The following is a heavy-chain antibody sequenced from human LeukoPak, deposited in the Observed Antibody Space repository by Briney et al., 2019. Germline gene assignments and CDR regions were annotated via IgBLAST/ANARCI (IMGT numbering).Heavy chain of an antibody. V-gene: IGHV1-69*06. Sequence: SVKDSCKASEDTFSSYAINWVRQAPGQGLEWMGRIIPIFGTANYTQKFQGRVKITADKSTSTAYMELSSLRSEDTAFYYCATDPLDHADTPYYFVFWGQGTLVTVSS. CDR3: ATDPLDHADTPYYFVF. J-gene: IGHJ4*02. CDR2: IIPIFGTA. CDR1: EDTFSSYA.